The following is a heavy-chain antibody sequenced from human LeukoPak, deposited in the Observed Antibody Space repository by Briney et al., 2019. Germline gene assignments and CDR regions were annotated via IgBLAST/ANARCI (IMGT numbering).Heavy chain of an antibody. J-gene: IGHJ4*02. V-gene: IGHV3-64D*06. CDR1: GFTFSSYA. CDR3: VKEVTYYYGSGSYFDY. Sequence: GGSLRLSCSASGFTFSSYAMHWVRQAPGKGLEYVSAISSNGGSTYYADSVKGRFTISRDNSKNTLYLQMSSLRAEDTAVYYCVKEVTYYYGSGSYFDYWAREPWSPSPQ. D-gene: IGHD3-10*01. CDR2: ISSNGGST.